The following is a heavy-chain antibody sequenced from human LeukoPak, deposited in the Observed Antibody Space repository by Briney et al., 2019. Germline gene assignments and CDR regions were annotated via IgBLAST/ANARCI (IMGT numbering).Heavy chain of an antibody. V-gene: IGHV4-30-2*01. J-gene: IGHJ4*02. CDR3: ARLVPQWLVLYGDYFDY. Sequence: PSETLSLTCTVSGGSISSGGYYWSWIRQPPGKGLEWIGYIYHSGSTYYNPSLKSRVTISVDTSKNQFSLKLSSVTAADTAVYYCARLVPQWLVLYGDYFDYWGQGTLVTVSS. CDR2: IYHSGST. CDR1: GGSISSGGYY. D-gene: IGHD6-19*01.